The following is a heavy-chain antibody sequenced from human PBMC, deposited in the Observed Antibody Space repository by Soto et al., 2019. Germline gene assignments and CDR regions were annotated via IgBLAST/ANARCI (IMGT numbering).Heavy chain of an antibody. CDR1: GFTVSSNY. Sequence: TGGSLRLSCAASGFTVSSNYMSLVRQAPGKGLEWVSVIYSGGTIYYADSVKGRFTVSRDNAKNSLFLLMSSLRAEDTAVYYCARDKDWAFDYWGQGTQVTVSS. CDR2: IYSGGTI. J-gene: IGHJ4*02. D-gene: IGHD3-9*01. CDR3: ARDKDWAFDY. V-gene: IGHV3-66*01.